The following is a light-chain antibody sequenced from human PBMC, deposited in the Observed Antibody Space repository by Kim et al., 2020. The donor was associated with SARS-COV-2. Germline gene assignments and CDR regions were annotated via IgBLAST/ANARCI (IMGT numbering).Light chain of an antibody. J-gene: IGKJ4*01. Sequence: DFQITQSPSSLSASVGDRVTITCQASQDISISLNWYKHKPGKAPKLLIYGASFLETGVPSRFSGSGSGTDFTFTISSLQTEDIATYYCQQHHNLLSFGGGTKVDI. CDR1: QDISIS. CDR2: GAS. V-gene: IGKV1-33*01. CDR3: QQHHNLLS.